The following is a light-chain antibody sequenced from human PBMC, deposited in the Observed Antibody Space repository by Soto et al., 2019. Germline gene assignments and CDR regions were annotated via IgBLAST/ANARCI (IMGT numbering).Light chain of an antibody. V-gene: IGLV2-8*01. Sequence: QSALTQPPSASGSPGQSVTISCTGTSTDVGGYDYVSWYQQHPGKVPRLMIYEVNKRPSGVPDRFSGSKSGNTASLTVSGLQPEDEADYYCTSYAGGNNVFGTGTKVTV. J-gene: IGLJ1*01. CDR1: STDVGGYDY. CDR3: TSYAGGNNV. CDR2: EVN.